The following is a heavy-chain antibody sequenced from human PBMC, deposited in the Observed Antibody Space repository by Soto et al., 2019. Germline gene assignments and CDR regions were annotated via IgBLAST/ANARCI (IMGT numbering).Heavy chain of an antibody. CDR2: IIPIFGTA. CDR1: GGTFSSYA. V-gene: IGHV1-69*13. J-gene: IGHJ6*02. CDR3: ARGPPLRNYYYYGMDV. Sequence: SVKVSCKASGGTFSSYAISWVRQAPGQGLEWMGGIIPIFGTANYAQKFQGRVTITADESTSTAYMELSSLRSEDTAVYYCARGPPLRNYYYYGMDVWGQGTTVTVSS. D-gene: IGHD3-16*01.